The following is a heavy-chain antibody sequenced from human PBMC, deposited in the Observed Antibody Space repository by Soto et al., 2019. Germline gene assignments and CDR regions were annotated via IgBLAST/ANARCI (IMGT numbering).Heavy chain of an antibody. J-gene: IGHJ3*02. CDR3: ARVLIQLWLKDAFDI. CDR2: INHSGST. V-gene: IGHV4-34*01. Sequence: SETLSLTCAVYGGSFSGYYWSWIRQPPGKGLEWIGEINHSGSTNYNPSLKSRVTISVDTSKNQFSLKLSSVTAADTAVYYCARVLIQLWLKDAFDIWGQGTMVTVS. CDR1: GGSFSGYY. D-gene: IGHD5-18*01.